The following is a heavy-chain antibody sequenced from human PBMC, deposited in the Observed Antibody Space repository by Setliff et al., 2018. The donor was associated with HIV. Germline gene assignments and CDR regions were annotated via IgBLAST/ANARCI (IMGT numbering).Heavy chain of an antibody. J-gene: IGHJ3*01. CDR2: IHPNTGST. Sequence: ASVKVSCKTSGYTFTAYYIYWVRQAPGHGLELMGRIHPNTGSTNYLQEFQGRVTITRDTSMSTVYMALTGLTSDDTAAYYCAKQGYSDSLYAFDVWGQGTMGT. V-gene: IGHV1-2*06. CDR3: AKQGYSDSLYAFDV. D-gene: IGHD1-26*01. CDR1: GYTFTAYY.